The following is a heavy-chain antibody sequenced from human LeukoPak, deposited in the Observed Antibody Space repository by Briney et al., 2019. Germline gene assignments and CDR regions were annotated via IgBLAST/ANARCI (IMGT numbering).Heavy chain of an antibody. Sequence: ASVKVSCKASGYTFTSYGISWVRQAPGQGLEWMGWISAYNGNTNYAQKLQGRVTMTTDTSTSTAYMELRSLRSDDTAVYYFARDKRIAAAGDDAFDIWGQGTMVTVSS. CDR1: GYTFTSYG. J-gene: IGHJ3*02. CDR2: ISAYNGNT. V-gene: IGHV1-18*01. CDR3: ARDKRIAAAGDDAFDI. D-gene: IGHD6-13*01.